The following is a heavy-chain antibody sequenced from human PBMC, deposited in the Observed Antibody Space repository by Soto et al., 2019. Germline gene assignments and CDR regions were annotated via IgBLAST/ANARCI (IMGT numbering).Heavy chain of an antibody. V-gene: IGHV3-11*01. Sequence: AGRSLILSCAASGYTFRAYYMSWIRQAPGKGMEWISYIDTSGTKIYYADSVKGRFTITRDNAKNSLYLEMNSLRDEDTAVYYCASLYDMWGGYRYLAYYWGQGSLVTGSA. J-gene: IGHJ4*02. CDR1: GYTFRAYY. CDR3: ASLYDMWGGYRYLAYY. D-gene: IGHD3-9*01. CDR2: IDTSGTKI.